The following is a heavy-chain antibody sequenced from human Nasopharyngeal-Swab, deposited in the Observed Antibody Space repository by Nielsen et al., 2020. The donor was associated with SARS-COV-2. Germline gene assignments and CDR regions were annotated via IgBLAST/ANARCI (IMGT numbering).Heavy chain of an antibody. J-gene: IGHJ5*02. Sequence: VRQAPGKGLEWVAVISYDGINKYYADSVKGRFTISRDNSKNTLYLQMNSLRAEDTAVYYCARASKFFLGYCSGGSCYKNWFDPWGQGTLVTVSS. D-gene: IGHD2-15*01. CDR3: ARASKFFLGYCSGGSCYKNWFDP. V-gene: IGHV3-33*05. CDR2: ISYDGINK.